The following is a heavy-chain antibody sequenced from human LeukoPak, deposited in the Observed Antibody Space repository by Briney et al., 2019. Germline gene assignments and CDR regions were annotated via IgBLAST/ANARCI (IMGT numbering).Heavy chain of an antibody. D-gene: IGHD3-10*01. Sequence: GESLKISCKGSGYSFTSYWIGWVRQMPGKGLEWMGIIYPGDSDTRYSPSFQGQVTISADKSISTAYLQWSSLKASDTAMYYCARQRHGSGRTHWFDPWGQGTLVTVSS. J-gene: IGHJ5*02. CDR2: IYPGDSDT. CDR3: ARQRHGSGRTHWFDP. CDR1: GYSFTSYW. V-gene: IGHV5-51*01.